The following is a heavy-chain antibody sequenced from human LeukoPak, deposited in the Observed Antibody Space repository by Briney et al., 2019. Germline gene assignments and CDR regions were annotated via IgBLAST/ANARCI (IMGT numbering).Heavy chain of an antibody. CDR1: GFTFSDYY. Sequence: GGSLRLSCAASGFTFSDYYMSWIRQAPGKGLEWVSYISSSGSTIYYADSVKGRFTISRDNAKNSLYLQMNSLRADDTAVYYCARCSRGGVPTATLGFDPWGQGTLVTVSS. J-gene: IGHJ5*02. D-gene: IGHD2-2*01. CDR2: ISSSGSTI. CDR3: ARCSRGGVPTATLGFDP. V-gene: IGHV3-11*04.